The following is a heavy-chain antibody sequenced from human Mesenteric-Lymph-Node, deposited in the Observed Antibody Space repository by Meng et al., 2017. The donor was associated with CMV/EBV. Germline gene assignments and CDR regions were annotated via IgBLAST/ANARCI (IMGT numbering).Heavy chain of an antibody. CDR2: IYVKSGDT. V-gene: IGHV1-2*02. D-gene: IGHD1-1*01. CDR3: ARVIVTGRADFRH. J-gene: IGHJ1*01. CDR1: GYTFTDYY. Sequence: ASVKVSCKASGYTFTDYYLHWMRQAPGQGLEWMGWIYVKSGDTEYAQKFQGRVTMTRDTSSSTVYMELSRLRSDDTAVYYCARVIVTGRADFRHWGQGTQVTVSS.